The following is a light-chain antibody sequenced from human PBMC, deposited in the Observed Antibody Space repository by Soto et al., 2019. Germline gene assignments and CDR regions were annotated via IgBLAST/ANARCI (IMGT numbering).Light chain of an antibody. V-gene: IGKV1-39*01. CDR1: QSINNY. Sequence: DVQMTQSPSSLSASVGDTVTITCRASQSINNYLNWYEQKPGEAPKLLMYSASTLQSGVPSRFSGSGTGTDFTLTITSLQPEDFAVYYCQQSYSSPLTFGGATKVEI. J-gene: IGKJ4*01. CDR3: QQSYSSPLT. CDR2: SAS.